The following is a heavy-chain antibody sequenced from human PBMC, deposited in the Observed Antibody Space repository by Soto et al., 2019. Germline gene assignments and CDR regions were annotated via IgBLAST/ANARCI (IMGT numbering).Heavy chain of an antibody. D-gene: IGHD2-2*01. Sequence: QVQLVQSGAEVKKPGASVKVSCKASGYTFTSYAMHWVRQAPGQRLEWMGWINAGNGNTKYSQKFQGRVTITRDTSARTAYLELSSLRFEYTAVYYCARAFCSSTSCRLIDYWGQGTLVTVSS. CDR1: GYTFTSYA. CDR2: INAGNGNT. V-gene: IGHV1-3*01. CDR3: ARAFCSSTSCRLIDY. J-gene: IGHJ4*02.